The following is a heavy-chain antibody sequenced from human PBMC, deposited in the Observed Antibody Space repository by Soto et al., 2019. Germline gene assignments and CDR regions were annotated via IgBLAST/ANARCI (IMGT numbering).Heavy chain of an antibody. V-gene: IGHV3-23*01. D-gene: IGHD1-26*01. CDR3: AKPLPFSMVGATHYFFDY. J-gene: IGHJ4*02. Sequence: EVQLLESGGGLVQPGGSLRLSCAASGFTFSSYAMSWVRQAPGKGLEWVSGISGSGGSTYYADSVKGRFTISRDNSKNTLYLQMNSLRAEDTAVYYCAKPLPFSMVGATHYFFDYWGQGTLVTVSS. CDR2: ISGSGGST. CDR1: GFTFSSYA.